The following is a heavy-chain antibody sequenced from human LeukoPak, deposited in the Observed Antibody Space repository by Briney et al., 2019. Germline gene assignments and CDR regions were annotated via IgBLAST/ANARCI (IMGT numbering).Heavy chain of an antibody. D-gene: IGHD2-21*01. CDR3: ARDDCGDTCYPGGY. Sequence: GASVKVSCTASGYTFTKYVVHWVRQAPGQRPEWMGWINAGNGDTKYSQNFQDRVTITRDTSANTAYMERSSLTSEDTALYYCARDDCGDTCYPGGYWGQGTLVTVSS. V-gene: IGHV1-3*01. CDR2: INAGNGDT. J-gene: IGHJ4*02. CDR1: GYTFTKYV.